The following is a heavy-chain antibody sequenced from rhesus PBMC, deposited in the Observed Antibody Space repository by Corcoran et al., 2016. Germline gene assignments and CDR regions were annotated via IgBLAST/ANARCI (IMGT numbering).Heavy chain of an antibody. V-gene: IGHV1S2*01. D-gene: IGHD4-23*01. CDR2: INPYNGNT. Sequence: QVQLVQSGAEVKKPGSSVKVSCKASGYTFTDYSMHLVRQAPRQGLEWMGWINPYNGNTKYAQKFQGRVTMTRETSTSTAYMELSRLRSEDTAVYYCARDSPYRDKYFDLWGPGTPITISS. J-gene: IGHJ2*01. CDR1: GYTFTDYS. CDR3: ARDSPYRDKYFDL.